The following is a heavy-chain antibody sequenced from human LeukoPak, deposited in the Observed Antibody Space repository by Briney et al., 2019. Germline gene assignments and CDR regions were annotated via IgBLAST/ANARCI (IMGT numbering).Heavy chain of an antibody. J-gene: IGHJ5*02. D-gene: IGHD3-3*01. CDR3: ATGGPFTVSGVGDNWLDP. CDR1: GGSLSGYF. Sequence: SETLSLTCAVSGGSLSGYFWTWVRQSPGNQLERLGEIDHRRKTNYNPSLASRIMISLDMSKNQFSLQLTSMIAADTAVYYCATGGPFTVSGVGDNWLDPWGQGTLVTVSS. V-gene: IGHV4-34*01. CDR2: IDHRRKT.